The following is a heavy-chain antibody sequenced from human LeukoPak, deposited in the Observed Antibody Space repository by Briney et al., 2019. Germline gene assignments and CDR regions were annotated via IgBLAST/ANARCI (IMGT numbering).Heavy chain of an antibody. CDR2: IYSAGNT. J-gene: IGHJ6*02. Sequence: QSGGSLRLSCAASGFTVSTNYMSWVRQAPGKGLEWVSVIYSAGNTYYADSVKGRFTISRDNSKNTLYLQMNSLRAEDTAVYYCARESTAMVFGNYYYYGMDVWGQGTTVTVSS. D-gene: IGHD5-18*01. CDR1: GFTVSTNY. CDR3: ARESTAMVFGNYYYYGMDV. V-gene: IGHV3-53*01.